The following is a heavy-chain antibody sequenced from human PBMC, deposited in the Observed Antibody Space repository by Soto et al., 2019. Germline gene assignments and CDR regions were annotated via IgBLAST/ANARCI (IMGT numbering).Heavy chain of an antibody. Sequence: PGGSLRLSCAASGFTFSSYAMHWVRQAPGKGLEWVAVISYDGNNKYYADSVKGRFTISRDNSKNTLYLQMNSLRAEDTAVYYCARDELGYCSSTSCYKNYYYGMDVWGQGTTVTVSS. J-gene: IGHJ6*02. CDR1: GFTFSSYA. CDR2: ISYDGNNK. D-gene: IGHD2-2*02. CDR3: ARDELGYCSSTSCYKNYYYGMDV. V-gene: IGHV3-30-3*01.